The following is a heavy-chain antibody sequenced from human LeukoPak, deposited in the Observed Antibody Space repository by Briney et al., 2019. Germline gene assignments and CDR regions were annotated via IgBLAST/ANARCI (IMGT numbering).Heavy chain of an antibody. V-gene: IGHV4-39*07. CDR3: ARPDYGDYVFFNY. J-gene: IGHJ4*02. CDR2: INYSGST. Sequence: SETLSLTCSVSGGSISSRSYYWGWIRQPPGKGLEWIGSINYSGSTYYNPSLKSRVTISVDTSKNQFSLKLSSVTAADTAVYYCARPDYGDYVFFNYWGQGTLVTVSS. CDR1: GGSISSRSYY. D-gene: IGHD4-17*01.